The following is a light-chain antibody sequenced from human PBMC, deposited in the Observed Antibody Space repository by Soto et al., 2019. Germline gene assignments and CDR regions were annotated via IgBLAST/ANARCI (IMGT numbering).Light chain of an antibody. CDR3: QQYYSIPHT. Sequence: DIVMTQSPDSLAVSLGERATINCKSSQSVLYSSNNKNYLAWYQQKPRQPPKALIYWASTRESGVPDRFSGSGSGTNFTLTISSLQAEDVAVYFCQQYYSIPHTFGQGTKLEIK. V-gene: IGKV4-1*01. CDR2: WAS. CDR1: QSVLYSSNNKNY. J-gene: IGKJ2*01.